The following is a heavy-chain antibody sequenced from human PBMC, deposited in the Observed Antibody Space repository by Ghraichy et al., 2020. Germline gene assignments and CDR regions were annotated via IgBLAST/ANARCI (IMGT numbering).Heavy chain of an antibody. CDR3: LDIGSSPGS. V-gene: IGHV3-15*01. Sequence: GGSLRVSCATSGFTFSNAYMDWVRQTPGKGLEWVGQIKRKIDGETTDYAAPVKGRFTISRDDSKNTVYLQMNSLKTEDTAVYYCLDIGSSPGSWGPGTLVTVSS. CDR2: IKRKIDGETT. D-gene: IGHD3-10*01. CDR1: GFTFSNAY. J-gene: IGHJ5*02.